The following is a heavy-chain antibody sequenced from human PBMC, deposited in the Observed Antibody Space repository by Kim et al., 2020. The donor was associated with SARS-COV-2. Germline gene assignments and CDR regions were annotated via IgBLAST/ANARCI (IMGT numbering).Heavy chain of an antibody. CDR2: IWYDGSNK. J-gene: IGHJ6*02. CDR3: AREMDRVYGMDV. Sequence: GGSLRLSCAASGFTFSSYGMHWVRQAPGKGLEWVAVIWYDGSNKYYADSVKGRFTISRDNSKNTLYLQMNSLRAEDTAVYYCAREMDRVYGMDVWGQGTTVTVSS. V-gene: IGHV3-33*01. D-gene: IGHD2-8*01. CDR1: GFTFSSYG.